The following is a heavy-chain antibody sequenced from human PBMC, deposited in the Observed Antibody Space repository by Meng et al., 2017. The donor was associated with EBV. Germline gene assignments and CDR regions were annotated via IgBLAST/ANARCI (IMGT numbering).Heavy chain of an antibody. V-gene: IGHV3-73*02. CDR1: GFAFSGSA. CDR3: TRLDGSYIYY. CDR2: IRSKANSYAT. D-gene: IGHD1-26*01. J-gene: IGHJ4*02. Sequence: QLVGPGGGLVQPGGSLKLSCAAAGFAFSGSAMHWVRQASGTGLEWVCRIRSKANSYATAYAASVKGRFTISRDDSKNTAYLQMNSLKTEDTAVYYCTRLDGSYIYYWGQGTLVTVSS.